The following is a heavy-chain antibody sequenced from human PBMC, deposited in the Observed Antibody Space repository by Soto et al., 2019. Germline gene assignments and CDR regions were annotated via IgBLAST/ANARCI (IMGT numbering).Heavy chain of an antibody. V-gene: IGHV4-59*01. D-gene: IGHD3-10*01. Sequence: TSETLSLTCTVSGGSISSYYWSWIRQPPGKGLEWIGYIYYSGSTNYNPSLKSRVTISVDTSKNQFSLKLSSVTAADTAVYYCARVPYYYGSGSYVFDYWGQGTLVTVSS. CDR2: IYYSGST. CDR3: ARVPYYYGSGSYVFDY. CDR1: GGSISSYY. J-gene: IGHJ4*02.